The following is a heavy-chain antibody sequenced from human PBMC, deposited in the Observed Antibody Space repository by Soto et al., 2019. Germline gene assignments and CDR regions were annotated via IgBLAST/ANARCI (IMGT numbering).Heavy chain of an antibody. CDR2: IIPIFGTA. D-gene: IGHD2-15*01. CDR3: ERVKHGRDYYYYGMDV. J-gene: IGHJ6*02. CDR1: GGTFSSYA. V-gene: IGHV1-69*06. Sequence: SVKVSCKASGGTFSSYAISWVRQAPGQGLEWMGGIIPIFGTANYAQKFQGRVTITADKSTSTAYMELSSLRSEDTAVYYCERVKHGRDYYYYGMDVWGQGTTVTVSS.